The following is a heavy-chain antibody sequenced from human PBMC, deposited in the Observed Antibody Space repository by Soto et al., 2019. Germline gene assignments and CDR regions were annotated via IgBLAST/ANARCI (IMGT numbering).Heavy chain of an antibody. J-gene: IGHJ6*02. V-gene: IGHV4-39*01. D-gene: IGHD5-12*01. Sequence: TLSLTCTVSGGSISSSSYYWGWIRQPPGKGLEWIGSIYYSGSTYYNPSLKSRVTISVDTSKNQFSLKLSSVTAADTAVYYCARGTSGYDWGGYYYYYGMDVWGQGTTVTVSS. CDR1: GGSISSSSYY. CDR2: IYYSGST. CDR3: ARGTSGYDWGGYYYYYGMDV.